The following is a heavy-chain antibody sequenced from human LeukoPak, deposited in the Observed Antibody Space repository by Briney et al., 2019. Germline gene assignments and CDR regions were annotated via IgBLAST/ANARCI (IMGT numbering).Heavy chain of an antibody. J-gene: IGHJ5*02. V-gene: IGHV3-23*01. Sequence: GGSLRLSCAASGFTFSSYAMSWVRQAPGKGLEWVSGISGSGGSTYYADSVKGRFTISRDNSKNTLHLQMNSLRAEDTAVYYCAKDSGYWVFDPWGQGTLVTVSS. CDR2: ISGSGGST. D-gene: IGHD3-10*01. CDR3: AKDSGYWVFDP. CDR1: GFTFSSYA.